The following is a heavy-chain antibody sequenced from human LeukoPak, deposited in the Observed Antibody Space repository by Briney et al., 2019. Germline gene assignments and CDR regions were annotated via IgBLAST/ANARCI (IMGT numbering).Heavy chain of an antibody. CDR2: IYTSGST. J-gene: IGHJ4*02. D-gene: IGHD3-10*01. CDR1: GGSISSGSYY. Sequence: SQTLSLTCTVSGGSISSGSYYWSWIRQPAGKGLESIGRIYTSGSTNYNPSLKSRVTISVDTSKNQFSLKLSSVTAADTAVYYCAVQLRGFGEVSSLYFDYWGQGTLVTVSS. CDR3: AVQLRGFGEVSSLYFDY. V-gene: IGHV4-61*02.